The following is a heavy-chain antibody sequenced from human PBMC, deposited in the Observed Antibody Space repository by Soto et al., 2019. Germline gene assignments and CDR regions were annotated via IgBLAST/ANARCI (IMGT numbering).Heavy chain of an antibody. V-gene: IGHV4-59*01. CDR2: IYYTGGT. J-gene: IGHJ4*01. Sequence: SETLSLTCTVSGGSISSYYWNWIRKPPGKGLEWIGHIYYTGGTNYNPSLKSRVTISEDTSKNQFSLKLSSVTAADTAVYYCVRATGYYYSGSFYLEYYFDYWGHGTLVTVS. CDR3: VRATGYYYSGSFYLEYYFDY. CDR1: GGSISSYY. D-gene: IGHD3-10*01.